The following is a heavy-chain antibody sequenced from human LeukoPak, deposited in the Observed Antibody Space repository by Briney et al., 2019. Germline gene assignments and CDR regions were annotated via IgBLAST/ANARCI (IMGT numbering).Heavy chain of an antibody. V-gene: IGHV6-1*01. CDR2: THYRSKWYN. Sequence: SQTLSLTCAISGDSVSSNNAAWNWIRQSPSRGLEWLGRTHYRSKWYNDYAASVKSRITIKSDTPKNHLSLQLNSVTPEDTAVYFCARALRYSSGWALDYWGQGTLVTVSS. J-gene: IGHJ4*02. CDR3: ARALRYSSGWALDY. CDR1: GDSVSSNNAA. D-gene: IGHD6-25*01.